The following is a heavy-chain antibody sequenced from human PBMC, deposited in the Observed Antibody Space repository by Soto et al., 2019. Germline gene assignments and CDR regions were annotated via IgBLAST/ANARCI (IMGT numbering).Heavy chain of an antibody. CDR3: ARDANGITGTNWFDP. CDR2: ISAYNGNT. V-gene: IGHV1-18*01. D-gene: IGHD1-20*01. Sequence: QVQLVQSGAEVKKPGSSVKVSCKASGGTFSSYAISWVRQAPGQGLEWMGGISAYNGNTNYAQKLQGRVTMTTDTSTSTAYMELRSLRSDDTAVYYCARDANGITGTNWFDPWGQGTLVTVSS. CDR1: GGTFSSYA. J-gene: IGHJ5*02.